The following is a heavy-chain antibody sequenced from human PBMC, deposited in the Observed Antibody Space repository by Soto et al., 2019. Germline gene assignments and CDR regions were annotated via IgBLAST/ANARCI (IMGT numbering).Heavy chain of an antibody. CDR3: ARDPQGSYCYIDY. D-gene: IGHD3-10*01. V-gene: IGHV3-30-3*01. CDR2: ISKDGNSK. J-gene: IGHJ4*02. Sequence: GGTLRLSCAASGFTFSSYAIHWVRQAPGKGLEWVTIISKDGNSKHYADSVKGRFTISRDNSKNTLFLQMNSLRAEDTAVYYCARDPQGSYCYIDYWGQGTPVTVSS. CDR1: GFTFSSYA.